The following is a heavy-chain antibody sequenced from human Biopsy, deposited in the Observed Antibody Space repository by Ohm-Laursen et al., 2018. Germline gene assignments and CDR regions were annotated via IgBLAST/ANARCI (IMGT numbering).Heavy chain of an antibody. D-gene: IGHD3-10*01. Sequence: SVKVARKPSGYTFTDYYIHWVRQAPGQGPEWMGWINPKSGGTKYAQKFQGRVTMTRDTSISAVYIELRRLKSDDAAVYYCARDRMTDVFGGPTRTDVFDSWGQGTPVTVSS. V-gene: IGHV1-2*02. CDR3: ARDRMTDVFGGPTRTDVFDS. CDR1: GYTFTDYY. J-gene: IGHJ4*02. CDR2: INPKSGGT.